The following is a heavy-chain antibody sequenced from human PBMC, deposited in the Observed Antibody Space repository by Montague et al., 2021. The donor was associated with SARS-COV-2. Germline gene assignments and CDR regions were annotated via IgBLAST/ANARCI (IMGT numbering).Heavy chain of an antibody. Sequence: SETLSLTCTVSGGSISTYYWTWIRQPPGKGLEWLAYLYNSGSTNYNPSLTSRVTISVDTSKNELSLKLSSVTAADTAVYYCAGLACSSRWDPLPFDSWGQGALVIVSS. J-gene: IGHJ5*01. CDR3: AGLACSSRWDPLPFDS. D-gene: IGHD6-19*01. CDR2: LYNSGST. CDR1: GGSISTYY. V-gene: IGHV4-59*08.